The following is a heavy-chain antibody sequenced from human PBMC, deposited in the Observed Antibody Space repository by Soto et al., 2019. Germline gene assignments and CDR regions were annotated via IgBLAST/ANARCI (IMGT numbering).Heavy chain of an antibody. CDR2: IYGDDDK. CDR3: AHQRDSGYPDY. J-gene: IGHJ4*01. Sequence: QITLKESGPTLVKPTQTLTLTCTFSGFSLSTSEVGVGWIRQPPGKALEWLALIYGDDDKRYSPSLKSRLTITKDTSKNPVVLTMTNVDPVDTATYYCAHQRDSGYPDYWGHRAMVTVSS. CDR1: GFSLSTSEVG. D-gene: IGHD3-22*01. V-gene: IGHV2-5*02.